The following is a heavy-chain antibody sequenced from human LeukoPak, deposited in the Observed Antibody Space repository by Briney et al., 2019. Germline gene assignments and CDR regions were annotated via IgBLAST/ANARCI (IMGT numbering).Heavy chain of an antibody. CDR2: ITSSTGTK. CDR1: GFPYNRYS. CDR3: ARGGIVRLSIDGSFDY. J-gene: IGHJ4*02. D-gene: IGHD2-21*01. Sequence: PGGSLRLSCAASGFPYNRYSIKWVRQAPGKGLEWVSYITSSTGTKYADSVKGRFTVSRDNAKNSLYLQMNSLRDEDTAVYYCARGGIVRLSIDGSFDYWGQGTLVTVSS. V-gene: IGHV3-48*02.